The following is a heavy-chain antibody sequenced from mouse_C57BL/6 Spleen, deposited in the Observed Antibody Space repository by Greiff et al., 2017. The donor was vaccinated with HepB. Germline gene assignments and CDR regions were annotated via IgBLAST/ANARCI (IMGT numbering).Heavy chain of an antibody. J-gene: IGHJ2*01. CDR2: ISSGGDYI. Sequence: EVKVVESGEGLVKPGGSLKLSCAASGFTFSSYAMSWVRQTPEKRLEWVAYISSGGDYIYYADTVKGRFTISRDNARNTLYLQMSSLKSEDTAMYYCTRCYYYGSSYGVDYWGQGTTLTVSS. CDR3: TRCYYYGSSYGVDY. CDR1: GFTFSSYA. V-gene: IGHV5-9-1*02. D-gene: IGHD1-1*01.